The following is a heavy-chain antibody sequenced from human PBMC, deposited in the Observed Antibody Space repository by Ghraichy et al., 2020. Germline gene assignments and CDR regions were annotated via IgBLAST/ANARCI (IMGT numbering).Heavy chain of an antibody. V-gene: IGHV3-30*02. CDR2: TRYDGSDQ. CDR1: GFTFESYH. CDR3: AKDNSWQYFDY. D-gene: IGHD6-13*01. Sequence: WGSLRLSCAASGFTFESYHMHWVRQAPGKGLEWVALTRYDGSDQYYADSVKGRFTISRDNSKSTLYLQMNSLRAEDTAMYYCAKDNSWQYFDYWGLGTLVTVSS. J-gene: IGHJ4*02.